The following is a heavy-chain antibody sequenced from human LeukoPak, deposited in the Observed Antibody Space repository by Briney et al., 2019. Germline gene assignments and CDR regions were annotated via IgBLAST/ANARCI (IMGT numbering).Heavy chain of an antibody. Sequence: GGSLRLSCAASGFTFSNAWMTWVRQAPGKGLEWVGRIKSKTDDGTTDCAAPVKGRFTISRDGSKNTLYLQMNSLKTEDTAVYYCTTSWGYKYWGQGTLVTVSS. J-gene: IGHJ4*02. CDR3: TTSWGYKY. V-gene: IGHV3-15*01. CDR2: IKSKTDDGTT. CDR1: GFTFSNAW. D-gene: IGHD5-12*01.